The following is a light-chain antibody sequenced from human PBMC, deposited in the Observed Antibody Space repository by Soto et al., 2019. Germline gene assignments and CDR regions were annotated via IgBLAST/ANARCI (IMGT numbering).Light chain of an antibody. Sequence: AIRMTQSPSSLSASTGDRVTITCRASQGISSYLAWYQQKPGKAPKLLIYAASTLQSGVPSRFSGSGSGTDFTLTISCLQSEDFATYYCHQYYTLTTFGPGTKVDIK. CDR3: HQYYTLTT. J-gene: IGKJ3*01. CDR1: QGISSY. V-gene: IGKV1-8*01. CDR2: AAS.